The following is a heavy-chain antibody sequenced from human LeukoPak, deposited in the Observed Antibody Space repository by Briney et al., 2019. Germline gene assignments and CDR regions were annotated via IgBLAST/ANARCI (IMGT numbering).Heavy chain of an antibody. V-gene: IGHV4-34*01. CDR2: INHSGST. J-gene: IGHJ5*02. CDR1: GGSFSGYY. CDR3: ARGGGGYCSSTSCYVDWFDP. Sequence: SETLSLTCAVYGGSFSGYYWSWIRQPPGKGLEWIGEINHSGSTNYNPSLKSRVTISVDTSKNQFPLKLSSVTAADTAVYYCARGGGGYCSSTSCYVDWFDPWGQGTLVTVSS. D-gene: IGHD2-2*01.